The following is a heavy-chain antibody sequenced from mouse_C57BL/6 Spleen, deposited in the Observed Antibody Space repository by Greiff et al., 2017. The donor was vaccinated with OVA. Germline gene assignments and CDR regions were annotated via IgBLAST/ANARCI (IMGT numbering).Heavy chain of an antibody. CDR1: GYAFRSSW. Sequence: QFQLQQSGPELVKPGASVKISCKASGYAFRSSWMTLVKQRPGKGLVWIGRIYPGDGDTNYNGKFKGKATLTADKSSSTAYMQLSSLTSEDSAVYFCARDYYGSSHAMDYWGQGTSVTVSS. D-gene: IGHD1-1*01. CDR2: IYPGDGDT. CDR3: ARDYYGSSHAMDY. J-gene: IGHJ4*01. V-gene: IGHV1-82*01.